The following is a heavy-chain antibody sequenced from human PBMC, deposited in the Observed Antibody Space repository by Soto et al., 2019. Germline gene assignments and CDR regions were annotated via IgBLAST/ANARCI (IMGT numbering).Heavy chain of an antibody. CDR3: VMDDCSGGTCYGGY. V-gene: IGHV3-33*01. CDR2: IYYDGSGS. Sequence: QVQLVESGGGVVQPGGSLRLSCEASGFTFRDYGFHWVGQAPGKGMEWVAVIYYDGSGSDYEDSVRGRFIFSRDISTNTLYLQMNSRRTEDTAVYYCVMDDCSGGTCYGGYWGQGTLVTVSS. D-gene: IGHD2-15*01. J-gene: IGHJ4*02. CDR1: GFTFRDYG.